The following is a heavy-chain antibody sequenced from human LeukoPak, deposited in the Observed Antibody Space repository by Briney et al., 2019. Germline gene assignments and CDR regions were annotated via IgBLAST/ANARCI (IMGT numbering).Heavy chain of an antibody. J-gene: IGHJ4*02. Sequence: GGSLRLSCAASGFTLSSYTMSWVRQAPGEGLEWLSAISGRGESTFYAPSVKGRFAISRDNSDNTLYLQMSSLRVDDTAVYFCAKERQSGDYFTSDYWGQGTLVTVSS. V-gene: IGHV3-23*01. D-gene: IGHD4-17*01. CDR2: ISGRGEST. CDR1: GFTLSSYT. CDR3: AKERQSGDYFTSDY.